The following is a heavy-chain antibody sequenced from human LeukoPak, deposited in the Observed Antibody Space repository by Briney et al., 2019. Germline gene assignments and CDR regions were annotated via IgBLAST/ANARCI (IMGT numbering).Heavy chain of an antibody. D-gene: IGHD5-24*01. V-gene: IGHV4-59*01. Sequence: SSETLSLTRTVSGGSISSYYWSWIRQPPGKGREWIGYIYYSGSTNYNPSLKSRVTISVDTSKNQFSLKLSSVTAADTAVYYCARVEMATITGFDYWGQGTLVTVSS. CDR3: ARVEMATITGFDY. CDR2: IYYSGST. J-gene: IGHJ4*02. CDR1: GGSISSYY.